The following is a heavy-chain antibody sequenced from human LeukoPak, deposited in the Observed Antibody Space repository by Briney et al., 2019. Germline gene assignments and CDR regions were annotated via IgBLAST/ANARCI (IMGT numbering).Heavy chain of an antibody. CDR3: ARGPNYYGSGSYTDDAFDI. Sequence: ASVKVSCKASGYTFTSYYMHWVRQAPGQGLEWMGIINPSGGSTSYAQKYQGRVTMTRDTSTSTVYMELSSLRPEDTAVYYCARGPNYYGSGSYTDDAFDIWGQGTMVTVSS. CDR1: GYTFTSYY. D-gene: IGHD3-10*01. CDR2: INPSGGST. J-gene: IGHJ3*02. V-gene: IGHV1-46*01.